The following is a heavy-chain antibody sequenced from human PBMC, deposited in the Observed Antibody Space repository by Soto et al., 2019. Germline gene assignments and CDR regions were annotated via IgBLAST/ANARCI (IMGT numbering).Heavy chain of an antibody. CDR2: IIPMLGKT. CDR1: GGTFSTYS. D-gene: IGHD3-3*01. CDR3: AKDILEWLFGSGDYYYYGMDV. J-gene: IGHJ6*02. Sequence: SVKVSCKASGGTFSTYSISWVRQAPGQGLEWMGGIIPMLGKTNYAQKFQGRVTITADESTSTAYMDLSSLRSDDTAVYYCAKDILEWLFGSGDYYYYGMDVWGQGTTVTVS. V-gene: IGHV1-69*13.